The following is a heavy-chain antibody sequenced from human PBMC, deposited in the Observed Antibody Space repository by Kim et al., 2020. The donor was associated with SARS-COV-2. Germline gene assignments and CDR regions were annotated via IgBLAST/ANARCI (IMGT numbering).Heavy chain of an antibody. D-gene: IGHD6-19*01. CDR3: ARDQGVAVAGSSYYYYGMDV. CDR1: GYTFTSYA. CDR2: INAGNGNT. Sequence: ASVKVSCKASGYTFTSYAMHWVRQAPGQRLEWMGWINAGNGNTKYSQKFQGRVTITRDTSASTAYMELSSLRSEDTAVYYCARDQGVAVAGSSYYYYGMDVWGQGTTVTVSS. V-gene: IGHV1-3*01. J-gene: IGHJ6*02.